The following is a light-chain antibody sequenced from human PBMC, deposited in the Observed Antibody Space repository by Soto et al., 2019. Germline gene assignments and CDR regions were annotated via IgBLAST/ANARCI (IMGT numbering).Light chain of an antibody. CDR2: TAS. V-gene: IGKV1-9*01. CDR1: QGISRY. CDR3: QQFNSYSVT. Sequence: DIQLTQSPSFLSASVGDRVTITCRASQGISRYLAWYQQKPGKAPKLLIYTASTLQSGVPSRFSGSGSGTEFTLTISSLQPEDFATYYCQQFNSYSVTFGQGTRLEIK. J-gene: IGKJ5*01.